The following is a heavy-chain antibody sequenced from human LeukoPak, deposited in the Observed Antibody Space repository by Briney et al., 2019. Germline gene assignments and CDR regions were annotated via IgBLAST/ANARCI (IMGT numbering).Heavy chain of an antibody. CDR2: IYTSGST. V-gene: IGHV4-4*07. CDR1: GGSISSYY. Sequence: SETLSLTCTVSGGSISSYYWSWIRQPAGKGLEWIGRIYTSGSTNYNPSLKSRVTMSVDTSKNQFSLKLSSVTAAGTAVYYCARDPRIVVVPAATVGYFDLWGRGTLVTVSS. CDR3: ARDPRIVVVPAATVGYFDL. D-gene: IGHD2-2*01. J-gene: IGHJ2*01.